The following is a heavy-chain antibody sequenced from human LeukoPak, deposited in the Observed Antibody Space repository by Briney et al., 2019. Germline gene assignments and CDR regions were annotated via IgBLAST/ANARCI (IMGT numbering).Heavy chain of an antibody. Sequence: SVKVSCKASGGTFSSYAISWVRQAPGRGLEWMGGIIPIFGTANYAQKFQGRVTITADKSTSTAYMELSSLRSEDTAVYYCAKDVPTYYDILTGLDAFDIWGLGTMVTVSS. CDR1: GGTFSSYA. CDR2: IIPIFGTA. D-gene: IGHD3-9*01. J-gene: IGHJ3*02. V-gene: IGHV1-69*06. CDR3: AKDVPTYYDILTGLDAFDI.